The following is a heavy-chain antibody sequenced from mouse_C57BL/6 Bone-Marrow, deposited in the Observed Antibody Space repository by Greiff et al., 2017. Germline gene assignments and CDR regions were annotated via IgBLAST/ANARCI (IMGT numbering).Heavy chain of an antibody. V-gene: IGHV1-4*01. CDR3: ARSWDEAY. D-gene: IGHD4-1*01. J-gene: IGHJ3*01. CDR1: GYTFTSYT. CDR2: INPSSGYT. Sequence: QVQLQQSGAELARPGASVKMSCKASGYTFTSYTMHWVKQRPGQGLEWIGYINPSSGYTKYNQKFKDKATLTADKSSSTAYMQLSSQTSEASAVDCCARSWDEAYWGQGTLVTVSA.